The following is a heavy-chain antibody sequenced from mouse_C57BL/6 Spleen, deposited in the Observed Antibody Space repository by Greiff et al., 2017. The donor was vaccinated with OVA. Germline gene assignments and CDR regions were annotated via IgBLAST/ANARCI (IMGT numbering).Heavy chain of an antibody. Sequence: QVQLQQSGAELARPGASVKLSCKASGFTFTSYGISWVKQTTGQGLEWIGEIYPRSGYTYYNDKFKGRATMSADKASSTAYLELRSLTSEDTAVYFGARVQLEDWFAYWGQGTLVTVSA. D-gene: IGHD3-1*01. CDR2: IYPRSGYT. J-gene: IGHJ3*01. CDR3: ARVQLEDWFAY. CDR1: GFTFTSYG. V-gene: IGHV1-81*01.